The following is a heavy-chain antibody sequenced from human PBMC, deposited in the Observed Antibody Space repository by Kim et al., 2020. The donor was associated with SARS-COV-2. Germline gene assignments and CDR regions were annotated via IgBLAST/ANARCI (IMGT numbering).Heavy chain of an antibody. D-gene: IGHD3-10*01. V-gene: IGHV4-34*01. CDR2: INHSGST. CDR3: ARSRAGYYYGSGSYYYFDY. J-gene: IGHJ4*02. CDR1: GGSFSGYY. Sequence: SETLSLTCAVYGGSFSGYYWSWIRQPPGKGLEWIGEINHSGSTNYNPSLKSRVTISVDTSKNQFSLKLSSVTAADTAVYYCARSRAGYYYGSGSYYYFDYWGQGTLVTVSS.